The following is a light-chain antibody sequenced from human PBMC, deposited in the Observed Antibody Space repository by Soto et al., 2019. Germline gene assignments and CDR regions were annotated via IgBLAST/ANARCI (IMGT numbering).Light chain of an antibody. CDR2: KAS. V-gene: IGKV1-5*03. J-gene: IGKJ1*01. CDR3: QQYNSYSPWT. Sequence: DIQMTQSPSTLSASVGDRVTINCRASESISTWLAWYQQKPGKAPNLLIYKASSLESGVPSRFSGSGSGTEFTLTISSLQPGDFGNYYCQQYNSYSPWTFGQGTKVDIK. CDR1: ESISTW.